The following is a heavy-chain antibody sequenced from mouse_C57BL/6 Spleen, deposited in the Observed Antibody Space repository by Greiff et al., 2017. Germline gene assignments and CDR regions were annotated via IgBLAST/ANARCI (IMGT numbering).Heavy chain of an antibody. J-gene: IGHJ2*01. CDR1: GYAFSSYW. D-gene: IGHD4-1*01. V-gene: IGHV1-80*01. CDR2: IYPGDGDT. Sequence: QVQLQQSGAELVKPGASVKISCKASGYAFSSYWLNWVKQRPGKGLEWIGQIYPGDGDTNYNGKFKGKATLTADKSSSTAYMQLSSLTSEDSAVYFCARGTGSYYFDYWGQGTTLTVSS. CDR3: ARGTGSYYFDY.